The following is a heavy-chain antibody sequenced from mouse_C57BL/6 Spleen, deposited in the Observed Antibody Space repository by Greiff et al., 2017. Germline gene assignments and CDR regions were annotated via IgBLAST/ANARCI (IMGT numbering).Heavy chain of an antibody. CDR1: GYTFTSSW. Sequence: QVQLQQPGAELVRPGSSVKLSCKASGYTFTSSWMHWVKQRPIQGLEWIGNIDPSDSETHYNQKFKDKATLTVDKSSSTAYMQLSSLTSEDSAVYYCARGYPSMDYWGQGTSVTVSS. V-gene: IGHV1-52*01. CDR3: ARGYPSMDY. D-gene: IGHD1-2*01. CDR2: IDPSDSET. J-gene: IGHJ4*01.